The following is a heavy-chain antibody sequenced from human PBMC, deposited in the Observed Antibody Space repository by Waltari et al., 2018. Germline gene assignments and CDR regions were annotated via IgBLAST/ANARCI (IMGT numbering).Heavy chain of an antibody. CDR1: GGSISSYY. D-gene: IGHD1-7*01. Sequence: QVQLQESGPGLVKPSETLSLTCTVSGGSISSYYWSWIRQPPGKGLEWIGYIYYSGSTNYTPSLKSRVTISVDTSKNQFSLKLSSVTAADTAVYYFARDGITGTTYFDYWGQGTLVTVSS. CDR3: ARDGITGTTYFDY. J-gene: IGHJ4*02. V-gene: IGHV4-59*01. CDR2: IYYSGST.